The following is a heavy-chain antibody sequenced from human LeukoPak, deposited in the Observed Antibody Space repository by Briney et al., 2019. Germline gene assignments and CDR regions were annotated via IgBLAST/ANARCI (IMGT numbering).Heavy chain of an antibody. CDR2: INPNSGGT. V-gene: IGHV1-2*02. Sequence: PWASVKVSCKASGYTFTGYYMHWVRQAPGQGLEWMGWINPNSGGTNYAQKFQGRVTMTRDTSISTAYMELSRLRSDDTAVYYCASASATGYCSGGSCYSGGDYWGQGTLVTVSS. CDR1: GYTFTGYY. J-gene: IGHJ4*02. CDR3: ASASATGYCSGGSCYSGGDY. D-gene: IGHD2-15*01.